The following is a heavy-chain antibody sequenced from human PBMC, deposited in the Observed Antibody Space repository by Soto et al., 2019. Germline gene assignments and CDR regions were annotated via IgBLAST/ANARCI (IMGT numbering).Heavy chain of an antibody. Sequence: SETLSLTCAFSCYSISSGYYWGWMRQPPGQGLEWIGSIYHSGSTYYNPSLKSRVTISVDTSKNQFSLKLSSVTAADTAVYYCARGGAPYCTNGVCSSYFDYWGQGTLVTVSS. V-gene: IGHV4-38-2*01. J-gene: IGHJ4*02. CDR2: IYHSGST. CDR1: CYSISSGYY. D-gene: IGHD2-8*01. CDR3: ARGGAPYCTNGVCSSYFDY.